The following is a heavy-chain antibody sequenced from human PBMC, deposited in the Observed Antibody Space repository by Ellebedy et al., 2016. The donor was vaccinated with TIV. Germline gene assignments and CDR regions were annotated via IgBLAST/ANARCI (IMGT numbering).Heavy chain of an antibody. D-gene: IGHD3-9*01. J-gene: IGHJ5*02. CDR1: GFSLSNARMG. V-gene: IGHV2-26*01. CDR3: AHRNRIRYFDWLGFDP. Sequence: SGPTLVKPTETLTLTCTVSGFSLSNARMGVSWIRQPPGKALEWLAHIFSNDEKSYSTSLKSRLTITKDTSKNQVVLTMTNMDPVDTATYYCAHRNRIRYFDWLGFDPWGQGTLVTVSS. CDR2: IFSNDEK.